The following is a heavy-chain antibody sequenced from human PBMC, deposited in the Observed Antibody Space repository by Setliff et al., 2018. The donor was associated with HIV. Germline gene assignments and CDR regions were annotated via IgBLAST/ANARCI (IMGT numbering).Heavy chain of an antibody. Sequence: PSETLSLTCTVSGGSISSGSYYWSWIRQPAGKGLEWIGHIYTSGSTNYNPSLKSRVTISVDTSKNQFSLKLRSVTAADTAVYYCARGSYYDTSGYRPGYFDYWGQETLVTVSS. V-gene: IGHV4-61*09. CDR1: GGSISSGSYY. CDR3: ARGSYYDTSGYRPGYFDY. D-gene: IGHD3-22*01. J-gene: IGHJ4*02. CDR2: IYTSGST.